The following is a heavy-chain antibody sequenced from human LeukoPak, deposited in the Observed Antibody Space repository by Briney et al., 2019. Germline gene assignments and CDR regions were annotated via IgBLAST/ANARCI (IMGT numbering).Heavy chain of an antibody. CDR1: GFTFSDYY. D-gene: IGHD1-20*01. CDR2: ISSTVITT. Sequence: GGSLRLSCAASGFTFSDYYMSWIRQAPGKGLEWVSYISSTVITTYYPDSVKGRFTIFRANAKNSLYLQMNSLRAETTAVYYCVRSVYNWNDVDYWGQGTLVTVSS. CDR3: VRSVYNWNDVDY. V-gene: IGHV3-11*01. J-gene: IGHJ4*02.